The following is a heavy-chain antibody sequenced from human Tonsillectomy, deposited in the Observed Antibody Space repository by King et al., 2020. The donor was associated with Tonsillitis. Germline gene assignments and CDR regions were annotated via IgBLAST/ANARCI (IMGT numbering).Heavy chain of an antibody. J-gene: IGHJ4*02. CDR3: AKNEGDTVTQYQFDY. D-gene: IGHD4-17*01. CDR1: GFTFRDYA. V-gene: IGHV3-23*04. Sequence: VQLVESGGGLVQPGGSLRLSCAASGFTFRDYAMSWVRQAPGKGLEWVSLIFGNGVGTKSADSVEGRFIISRDNSKNTLYLQMDSLRADDTAVYYCAKNEGDTVTQYQFDYWGQGALVIVSS. CDR2: IFGNGVGT.